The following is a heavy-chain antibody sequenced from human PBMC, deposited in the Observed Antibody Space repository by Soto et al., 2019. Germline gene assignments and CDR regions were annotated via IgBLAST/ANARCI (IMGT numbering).Heavy chain of an antibody. CDR1: GGTFSSYA. Sequence: QVQLVQSGAEVKKPGSSVKVSCKASGGTFSSYAISWVRQAPGQGLEWMGGIIPIFGTANYAQKFQGRVTITADESTSTAYMELSSLRAEDTAVYYSGSGGYGGNGFDFWGQGTLVTVSS. J-gene: IGHJ4*02. CDR3: GSGGYGGNGFDF. D-gene: IGHD2-15*01. V-gene: IGHV1-69*01. CDR2: IIPIFGTA.